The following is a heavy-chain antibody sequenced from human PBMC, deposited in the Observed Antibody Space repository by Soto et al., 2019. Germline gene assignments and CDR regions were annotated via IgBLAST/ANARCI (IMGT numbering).Heavy chain of an antibody. D-gene: IGHD2-15*01. CDR2: TYHRSKWYD. Sequence: SQTLSLTCAISGDNISSNRAAWNWIRQSPSRGLEWLGRTYHRSKWYDDYAVSVKGRITINPDTSKNQFSLHLNSVTPEDTAVYYCASEGSASTDYGGNIDYWGPGTLVTVSS. CDR3: ASEGSASTDYGGNIDY. V-gene: IGHV6-1*01. CDR1: GDNISSNRAA. J-gene: IGHJ4*02.